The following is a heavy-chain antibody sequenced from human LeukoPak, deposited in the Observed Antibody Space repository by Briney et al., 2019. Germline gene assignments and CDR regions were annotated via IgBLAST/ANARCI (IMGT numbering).Heavy chain of an antibody. Sequence: PGGSLRLSCAASGFTFSSYGMHWVRQAPGKGLEWVAVISYDGSNKYYADSVKGRFTISRDNSQNTLYLQMNSLRAEDTAVYYCAKVLDTAMAYWGQGTLVTVSS. CDR2: ISYDGSNK. CDR3: AKVLDTAMAY. J-gene: IGHJ4*02. D-gene: IGHD5-18*01. V-gene: IGHV3-30*18. CDR1: GFTFSSYG.